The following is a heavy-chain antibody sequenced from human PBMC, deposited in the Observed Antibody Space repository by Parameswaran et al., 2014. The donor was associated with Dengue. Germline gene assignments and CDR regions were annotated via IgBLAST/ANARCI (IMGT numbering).Heavy chain of an antibody. CDR2: ISSSGSTI. Sequence: VRQMPGERGWSGFSYISSSGSTIYYADSVKGRFTTSRDNAKNSLYLQMNSLRAEDTAVYYCARDVAHDYGGNSKHAFDIWGQGDNGSPSPQ. V-gene: IGHV3-48*03. J-gene: IGHJ3*02. D-gene: IGHD4-23*01. CDR3: ARDVAHDYGGNSKHAFDI.